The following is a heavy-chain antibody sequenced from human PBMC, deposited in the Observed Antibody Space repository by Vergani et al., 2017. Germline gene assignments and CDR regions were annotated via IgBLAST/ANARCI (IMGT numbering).Heavy chain of an antibody. D-gene: IGHD5-12*01. V-gene: IGHV4-34*01. CDR3: ARGGLRNIGGYGSFFDY. CDR1: GGSFSGYY. CDR2: INHSGST. Sequence: QVQLQQWAAGLLKPSETLSLTCAVYGGSFSGYYWSWIRQPPGKGLEWIGEINHSGSTNYNPSLKSRVTISVDTSKNQCSLKLSSVTAADTAVYYCARGGLRNIGGYGSFFDYWGQGTLVTVSS. J-gene: IGHJ4*02.